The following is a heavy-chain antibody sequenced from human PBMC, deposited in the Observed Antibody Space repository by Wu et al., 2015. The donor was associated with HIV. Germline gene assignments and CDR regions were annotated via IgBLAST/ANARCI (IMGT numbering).Heavy chain of an antibody. Sequence: QVQLVAGLGREVNEGLGSSVKVSCKASGGTFSSYAISWVRQAPGQGLEWMGGIIPIFGTANYAQKFQGRVTITADESTSTAYMELSSLRSEDTAVYYCARDSVGDYYDSSGYYRTWGQGTLVTVSS. J-gene: IGHJ5*02. D-gene: IGHD3-22*01. CDR1: GGTFSSYA. CDR2: IIPIFGTA. CDR3: ARDSVGDYYDSSGYYRT. V-gene: IGHV1-69*12.